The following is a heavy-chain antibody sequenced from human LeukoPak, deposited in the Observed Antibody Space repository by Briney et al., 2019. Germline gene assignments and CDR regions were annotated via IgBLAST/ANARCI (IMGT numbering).Heavy chain of an antibody. D-gene: IGHD3-16*01. J-gene: IGHJ4*02. V-gene: IGHV3-15*04. CDR3: TLDDVGLAPDY. Sequence: PGGSLRLSCAASGFTFTAAWMSWVRQAPGKGLEWVGRIESKSDGWTTYYAAPVKGRFTISRDDLKNTLYLQMNSLKTEDTAVYFCTLDDVGLAPDYWGQGTLVTVSS. CDR2: IESKSDGWTT. CDR1: GFTFTAAW.